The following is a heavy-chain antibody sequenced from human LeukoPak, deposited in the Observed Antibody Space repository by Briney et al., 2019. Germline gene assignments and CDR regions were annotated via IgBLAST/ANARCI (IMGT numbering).Heavy chain of an antibody. CDR1: GGSISSYY. Sequence: PSETLSLTCTVSGGSISSYYWNWIRQPPGKGLEWIGFIYCSGTTNYNPSLKSRVTISVDTSKNQFSLKLSSVTAADTAVYYCARGGSYVWGSYRLKSWFDPWGQGTLVTVSS. CDR3: ARGGSYVWGSYRLKSWFDP. D-gene: IGHD3-16*02. J-gene: IGHJ5*02. CDR2: IYCSGTT. V-gene: IGHV4-59*01.